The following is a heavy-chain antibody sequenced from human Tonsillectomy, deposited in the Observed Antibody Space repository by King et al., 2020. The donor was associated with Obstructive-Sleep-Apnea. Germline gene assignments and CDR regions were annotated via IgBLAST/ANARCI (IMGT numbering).Heavy chain of an antibody. CDR1: GFTFSSYA. V-gene: IGHV3-23*04. D-gene: IGHD3-10*01. J-gene: IGHJ3*02. CDR3: ARGMDAFDM. Sequence: VQLVESGGGLVQPGGSLRLSCAASGFTFSSYAMSWVRQAPGKGLEWVSSISGSGGSTYYADSVKGQFTISRDNSKNTLYLEMNSLRVEDTAVYYCARGMDAFDMWGQGTMVTVSS. CDR2: ISGSGGST.